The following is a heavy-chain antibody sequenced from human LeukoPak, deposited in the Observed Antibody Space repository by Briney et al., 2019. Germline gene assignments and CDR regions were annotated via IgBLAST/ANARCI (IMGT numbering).Heavy chain of an antibody. J-gene: IGHJ4*02. D-gene: IGHD6-13*01. V-gene: IGHV3-23*01. CDR2: ISGSGGST. Sequence: GESLKISCKGSGYTFTSYWIGWVRQAPGKGLEWVSAISGSGGSTYYADSVKGRFTISRDNSKNTLYLQMNSLRDEDTAVYYCAKGSLGSWYYFDYWGQGTLVTVSS. CDR3: AKGSLGSWYYFDY. CDR1: GYTFTSYW.